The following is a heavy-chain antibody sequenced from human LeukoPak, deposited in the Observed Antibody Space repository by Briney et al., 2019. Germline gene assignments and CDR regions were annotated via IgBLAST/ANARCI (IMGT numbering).Heavy chain of an antibody. CDR1: GGSISSYY. V-gene: IGHV4-59*01. Sequence: KPSETLSLTCTVSGGSISSYYWSWIRQPPGKGLEWIGYIYYSGSTNYNPSLKSRVTISVDTSKNQFSLKLSSVTAAVTAVYYCARAAGVPVAFDIWGQGTMVTVSS. CDR2: IYYSGST. CDR3: ARAAGVPVAFDI. J-gene: IGHJ3*02. D-gene: IGHD2-8*01.